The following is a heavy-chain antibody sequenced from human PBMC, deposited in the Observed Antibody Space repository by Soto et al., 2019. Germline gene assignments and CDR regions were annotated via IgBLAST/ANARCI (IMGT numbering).Heavy chain of an antibody. J-gene: IGHJ5*02. Sequence: PSETLSLTCTVSGGSISSGGYYWSWIRQHPGKGLEWIGYIYYSGSTYYNPSLKSRVTISLDTSKNQFSLKLSSVTAADPAVYYCARAGEQAGYGWFAPWGQGTLVTVSS. CDR3: ARAGEQAGYGWFAP. CDR2: IYYSGST. CDR1: GGSISSGGYY. D-gene: IGHD3-9*01. V-gene: IGHV4-31*03.